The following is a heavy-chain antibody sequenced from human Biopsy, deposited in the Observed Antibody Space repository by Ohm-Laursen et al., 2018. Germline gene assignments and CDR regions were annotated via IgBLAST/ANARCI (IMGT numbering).Heavy chain of an antibody. CDR3: ARGDYFDSNGYFWFDP. CDR1: GGSISSGGSY. V-gene: IGHV4-31*01. CDR2: IFNSANT. D-gene: IGHD3-22*01. J-gene: IGHJ5*02. Sequence: SQTLSLTCTVSGGSISSGGSYWSWIRQRPGKGLEWIGYIFNSANTYYNPSLKNLITISGDTSKNQFSLKLNSVTAADMAVYYCARGDYFDSNGYFWFDPWGQGTLVTVSS.